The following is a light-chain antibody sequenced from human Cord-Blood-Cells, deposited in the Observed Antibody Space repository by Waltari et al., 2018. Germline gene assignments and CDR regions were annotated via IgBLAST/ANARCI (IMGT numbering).Light chain of an antibody. CDR3: CSYAGSSTWV. J-gene: IGLJ3*02. Sequence: QSALNQPPSVSGSPGRTLTIFCDGTSSDVGSYNLFVWYQPHPGKAPKLMIYEDSKRPSGVSNRFSGSKSGNTASLTISELQAEDEADYYCCSYAGSSTWVFGGGTKLTVL. V-gene: IGLV2-23*01. CDR1: SSDVGSYNL. CDR2: EDS.